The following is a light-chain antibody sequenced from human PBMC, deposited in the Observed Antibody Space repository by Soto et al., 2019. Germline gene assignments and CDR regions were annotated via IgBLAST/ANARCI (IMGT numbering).Light chain of an antibody. CDR3: QHCNEWPPYT. CDR1: QSVGAN. V-gene: IGKV3-15*01. CDR2: DAS. J-gene: IGKJ2*01. Sequence: EIVLTQSPATLSVSPGDRATLSCRASQSVGANLAWYQQKPGQAPTLLIFDASTRATGVPARFSGGGSGTEFTLTIDSLQPADWAVYFCQHCNEWPPYTFGQGTKLEI.